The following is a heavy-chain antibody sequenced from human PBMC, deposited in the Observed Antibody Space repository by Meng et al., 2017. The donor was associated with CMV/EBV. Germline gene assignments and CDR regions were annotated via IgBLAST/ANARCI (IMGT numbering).Heavy chain of an antibody. CDR2: INHSGST. V-gene: IGHV4-34*01. CDR3: ARGVGATGKADY. D-gene: IGHD1-26*01. Sequence: QVQLQQWGAGLLKPSETLSLTCAVYGGSFSGYYWSWIRQPPGKGLEWIGEINHSGSTNYNPSLKSRVTIPVDTSKNQFSLKLSSVTAADTAVYYCARGVGATGKADYWGQGTLVTVSS. CDR1: GGSFSGYY. J-gene: IGHJ4*02.